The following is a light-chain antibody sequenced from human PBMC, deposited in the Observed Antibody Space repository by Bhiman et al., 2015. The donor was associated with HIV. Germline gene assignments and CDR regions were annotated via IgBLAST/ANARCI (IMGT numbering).Light chain of an antibody. CDR3: QGWDSSTVV. CDR1: KLGDKY. J-gene: IGLJ2*01. CDR2: QDT. Sequence: SYELTQPPSVSVSPGQTASITCSGDKLGDKYACWYQQKPGQSPMLVIYQDTKRPSGIPERISGSNSGNTATLTISGTQPMDEADYYCQGWDSSTVVFGGGTKLTVL. V-gene: IGLV3-1*01.